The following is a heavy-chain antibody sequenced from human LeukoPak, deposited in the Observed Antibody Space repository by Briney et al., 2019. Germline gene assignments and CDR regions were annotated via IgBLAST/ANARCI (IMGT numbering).Heavy chain of an antibody. CDR3: ARDARWPSLRSPVNWFGP. V-gene: IGHV1-2*02. CDR2: INPNSGGT. J-gene: IGHJ5*02. CDR1: GYTFTGYY. D-gene: IGHD3-3*01. Sequence: ASVKVSCKASGYTFTGYYMHWVRQAPGQGLEWMGWINPNSGGTNYAQKFQGRVTMTRDTSISTAYMELSRLRSDDTAVYYCARDARWPSLRSPVNWFGPWGQGTLVTVSS.